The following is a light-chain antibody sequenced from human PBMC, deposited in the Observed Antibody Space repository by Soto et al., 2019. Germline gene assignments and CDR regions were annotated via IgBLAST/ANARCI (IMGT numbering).Light chain of an antibody. V-gene: IGKV1-5*03. Sequence: DIQMTQSPSTLSASVGDRVTITCRASQSIKSWLAWYQQKPGEAPKLLIFKASTLETGVPSRFSGSGSETEFTLTISSLQPDDSATYYCQPYNSYSRTFGQGTKVDIK. J-gene: IGKJ1*01. CDR1: QSIKSW. CDR3: QPYNSYSRT. CDR2: KAS.